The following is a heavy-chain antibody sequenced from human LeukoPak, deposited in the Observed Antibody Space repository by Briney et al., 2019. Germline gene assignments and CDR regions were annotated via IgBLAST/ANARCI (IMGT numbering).Heavy chain of an antibody. CDR1: GFTFSSNA. CDR3: ARGMYYGRFDY. V-gene: IGHV3-7*01. CDR2: IKQDGSEK. J-gene: IGHJ4*02. Sequence: GGSLRLSCAASGFTFSSNAMTWVRQAPGKGLEWVATIKQDGSEKYYVDSVKGRITISRDDAKNSLYLQMNSLRAEDTALYYCARGMYYGRFDYWGQGTLVTVSS. D-gene: IGHD4-17*01.